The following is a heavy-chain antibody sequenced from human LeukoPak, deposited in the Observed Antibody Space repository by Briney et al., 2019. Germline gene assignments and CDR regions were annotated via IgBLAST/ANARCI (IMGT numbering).Heavy chain of an antibody. CDR3: AREGYCTNGVCYSNWFDP. Sequence: GGSLRLSCAASGFTFSSYDMHWVRQATGKGLEWVSAIGTAGDTYYPGSVKGRFTISRDNSKNTLYLQMNSLRAEDTAVYYCAREGYCTNGVCYSNWFDPWGQGTLVTVSS. D-gene: IGHD2-8*01. CDR2: IGTAGDT. CDR1: GFTFSSYD. V-gene: IGHV3-13*01. J-gene: IGHJ5*02.